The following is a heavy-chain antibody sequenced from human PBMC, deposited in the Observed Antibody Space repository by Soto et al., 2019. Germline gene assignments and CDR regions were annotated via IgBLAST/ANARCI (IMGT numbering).Heavy chain of an antibody. D-gene: IGHD6-13*01. J-gene: IGHJ5*02. CDR2: IYWNDDK. V-gene: IGHV2-5*01. Sequence: SGPTLVNPTQTLTLTCTFSGFSLSTSGVGVGWIRQPPGKALEWLALIYWNDDKRYSASLKSRLTITKDIYRNQVVLTMANTDPADTATYYCARPALAAAAQYNWFDPWGQGTLVTVSS. CDR3: ARPALAAAAQYNWFDP. CDR1: GFSLSTSGVG.